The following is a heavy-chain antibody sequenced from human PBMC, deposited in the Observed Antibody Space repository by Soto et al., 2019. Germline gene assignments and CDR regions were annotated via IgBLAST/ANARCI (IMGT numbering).Heavy chain of an antibody. CDR2: ISTSGSTI. D-gene: IGHD2-2*02. Sequence: PGGSLRLSCAASGFTFSSYEMNRVRQAPGKGLEWVSYISTSGSTIYYADSVKSRFTISRDNAKNSLYLQMNSLRAEDTAIYYCARDGYCTSTSCYNPVWGQGTTVTVSS. CDR1: GFTFSSYE. CDR3: ARDGYCTSTSCYNPV. V-gene: IGHV3-48*03. J-gene: IGHJ6*02.